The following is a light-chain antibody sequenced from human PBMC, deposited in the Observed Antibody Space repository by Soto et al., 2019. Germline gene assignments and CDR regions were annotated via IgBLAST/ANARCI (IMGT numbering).Light chain of an antibody. CDR2: AAS. J-gene: IGKJ5*01. V-gene: IGKV1-27*01. Sequence: DIQMTQSPSSLSASVGDRVTITCRASQGISHFLAWYQQKPGKVPKLLISAASTLQSGVPSRFSGSGSGTDFTLTITSLQAEDVATEYCQKYSSVITFGQGTRLEIK. CDR3: QKYSSVIT. CDR1: QGISHF.